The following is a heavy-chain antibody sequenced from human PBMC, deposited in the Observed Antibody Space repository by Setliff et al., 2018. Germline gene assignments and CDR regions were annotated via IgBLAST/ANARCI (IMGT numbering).Heavy chain of an antibody. CDR1: GFTFSGSA. V-gene: IGHV3-23*01. CDR3: AKDLTQHNY. Sequence: GGSLRLSCAASGFTFSGSAMHWVRQAPGRGLQWVSVINDSAGSTYYADSVKGRFTISRDNSKNTLYLQMNSLRAEDTAFYYCAKDLTQHNYWGQGTLVTVSS. J-gene: IGHJ4*02. D-gene: IGHD2-21*01. CDR2: INDSAGST.